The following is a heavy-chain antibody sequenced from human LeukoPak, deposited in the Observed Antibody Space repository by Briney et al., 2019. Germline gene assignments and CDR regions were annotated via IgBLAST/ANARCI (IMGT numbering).Heavy chain of an antibody. CDR2: IYYSGSN. Sequence: SETLSLTCTVSGGSISSYYWSWIRQPPGKGLEWIAYIYYSGSNNYNPSVKSRVTISLDTSKNQFALKLSPVSAVNTAVYYCGREVRDSRSWYQQGFDPWGQGNLFTVSS. CDR3: GREVRDSRSWYQQGFDP. D-gene: IGHD6-13*01. J-gene: IGHJ5*02. V-gene: IGHV4-59*01. CDR1: GGSISSYY.